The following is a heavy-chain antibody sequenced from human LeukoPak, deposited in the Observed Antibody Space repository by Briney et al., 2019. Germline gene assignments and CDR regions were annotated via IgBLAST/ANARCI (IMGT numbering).Heavy chain of an antibody. Sequence: PSETLSLTCTVSGGSISSSSYYWGWIRQPPGKGLEWIGSIYYSGSTYYNPSLKSRVTITVDTSKNQFSLKPSSVTAADTTVYYCARSHIVAVTGFAFDIWGQGTLVTVSS. V-gene: IGHV4-39*01. CDR2: IYYSGST. CDR3: ARSHIVAVTGFAFDI. D-gene: IGHD2-21*02. CDR1: GGSISSSSYY. J-gene: IGHJ3*02.